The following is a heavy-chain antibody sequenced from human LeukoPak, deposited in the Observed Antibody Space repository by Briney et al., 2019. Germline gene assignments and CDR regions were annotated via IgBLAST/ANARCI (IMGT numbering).Heavy chain of an antibody. V-gene: IGHV3-21*01. CDR3: ARDSSYGSGSYVANDSFNF. CDR1: GFTFSSYS. J-gene: IGHJ3*01. Sequence: GGSLRLSCAASGFTFSSYSMNWVRQAPGKGLEWVSSITTGSSYRYYADSVKGRFTISRDNAQNSLYLQMNSLRAEDTAVYYCARDSSYGSGSYVANDSFNFWGQGTMVTVSS. D-gene: IGHD3-10*01. CDR2: ITTGSSYR.